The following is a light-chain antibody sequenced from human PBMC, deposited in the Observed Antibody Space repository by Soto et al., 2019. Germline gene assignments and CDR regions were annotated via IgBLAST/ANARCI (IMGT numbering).Light chain of an antibody. V-gene: IGLV2-14*01. J-gene: IGLJ1*01. CDR2: MVS. Sequence: QSVLTQPASVSGSPGQSITISCTGTSSDVGNYNYVSWYQQYPGRVPKLLIYMVSNRPSGVSNRFSGSKSGNTASLTISGLQAEDEADYFCTSPTPGSLYVFTTGTKVTV. CDR1: SSDVGNYNY. CDR3: TSPTPGSLYV.